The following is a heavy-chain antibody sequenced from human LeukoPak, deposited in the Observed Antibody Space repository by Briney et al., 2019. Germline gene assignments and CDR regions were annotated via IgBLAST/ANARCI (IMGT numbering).Heavy chain of an antibody. Sequence: PGGSLRLSCAASGFTFDDYAMRWVRQAPGKGLDWVSGISWNSGSIGYADSVKGRFTISRDNAKNSLYLQMNSLRAEDMALYYCAKSHSSGWYEVGTAIDYWGQGTLVTVSS. CDR3: AKSHSSGWYEVGTAIDY. J-gene: IGHJ4*02. CDR1: GFTFDDYA. V-gene: IGHV3-9*03. D-gene: IGHD6-19*01. CDR2: ISWNSGSI.